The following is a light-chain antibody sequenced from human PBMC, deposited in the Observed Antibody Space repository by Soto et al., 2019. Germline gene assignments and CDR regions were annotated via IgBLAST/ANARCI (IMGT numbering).Light chain of an antibody. V-gene: IGKV1-39*01. CDR1: QSITNY. CDR3: QQSYSPPPIT. CDR2: AAS. Sequence: DIQMTQSPSSLSASVGDRVTITCRASQSITNYLNWYQKKPGKAPKLLTYAASSLQRGVPSRFSGSGSGTDFTLTIGSLQPEDFAIYYCQQSYSPPPITFGQGTRLEIK. J-gene: IGKJ5*01.